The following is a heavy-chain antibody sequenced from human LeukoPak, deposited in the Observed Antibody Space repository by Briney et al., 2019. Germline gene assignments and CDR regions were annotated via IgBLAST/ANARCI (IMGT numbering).Heavy chain of an antibody. D-gene: IGHD4-23*01. CDR3: ARERDYGGNSGFDP. Sequence: PSETLSLTCAVYGGSFSGYYWSWIRQPPGKGLEWIGEINHSGSTNYNPSLKSRVTISVDTSKNQFSLKLSSVTAADTAVYYCARERDYGGNSGFDPWGQGTLVTVSS. J-gene: IGHJ5*02. CDR1: GGSFSGYY. CDR2: INHSGST. V-gene: IGHV4-34*01.